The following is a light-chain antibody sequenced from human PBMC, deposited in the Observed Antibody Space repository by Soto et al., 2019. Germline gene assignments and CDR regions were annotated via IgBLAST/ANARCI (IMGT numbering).Light chain of an antibody. J-gene: IGKJ4*01. CDR1: QSVRSNY. CDR3: QQYGSIPLT. CDR2: DAS. Sequence: EIVLTQSPDTLSLSPGERATLSCRASQSVRSNYLAWYQQKPGQAPRFLIYDASSRATGIPDRFSGSGSGTEFTLTISRLEPEEFAVYYCQQYGSIPLTFGGGTKVDIK. V-gene: IGKV3-20*01.